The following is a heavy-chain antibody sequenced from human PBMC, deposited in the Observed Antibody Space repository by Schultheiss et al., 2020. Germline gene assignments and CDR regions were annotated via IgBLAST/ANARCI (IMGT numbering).Heavy chain of an antibody. CDR3: ARETRYFDWLAY. CDR2: MNPNSGNT. V-gene: IGHV1-8*01. J-gene: IGHJ4*02. CDR1: GYTFTSYD. D-gene: IGHD3-9*01. Sequence: ASVKVSCKASGYTFTSYDINWVRQATGQGLEWMGWMNPNSGNTGYAQKFQGRVTMTRNTSISTAYMELSSLRSEDTAVYYCARETRYFDWLAYWGQGTLVTVSS.